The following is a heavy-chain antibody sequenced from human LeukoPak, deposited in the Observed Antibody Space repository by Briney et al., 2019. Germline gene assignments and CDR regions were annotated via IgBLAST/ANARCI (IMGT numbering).Heavy chain of an antibody. V-gene: IGHV3-7*01. Sequence: GGSLRLSCVASGFTFSTFWMTWVRQAPGKVLEWVANIKQDGTEKYYVDSVKGRFTISRDNAKNSLYVQMDSLRAEDTAVYYYAKGWSFDIRGQGTMVTVTS. CDR2: IKQDGTEK. D-gene: IGHD2-15*01. J-gene: IGHJ3*02. CDR3: AKGWSFDI. CDR1: GFTFSTFW.